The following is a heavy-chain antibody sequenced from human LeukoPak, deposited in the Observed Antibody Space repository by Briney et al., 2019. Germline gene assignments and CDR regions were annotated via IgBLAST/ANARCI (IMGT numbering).Heavy chain of an antibody. CDR3: ARDPAEADC. Sequence: GGSLRLSCAASEFSLSDYYMTWVRQAPGKGLEWVCFIRNKANGGTTEWTTSVKGRFTISRDDSKSITFLQMNSLRAEDTAVSYCARDPAEADCWGQGTLVTVSS. CDR2: IRNKANGGTT. V-gene: IGHV3-71*01. CDR1: EFSLSDYY. J-gene: IGHJ4*02.